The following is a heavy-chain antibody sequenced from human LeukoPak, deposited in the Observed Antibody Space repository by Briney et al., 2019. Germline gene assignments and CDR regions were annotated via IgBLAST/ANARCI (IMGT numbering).Heavy chain of an antibody. CDR2: IYHSGST. CDR1: GYSISGGYY. Sequence: SETLSLTCTVSGYSISGGYYWGWIRQPPGKGLEWIGSIYHSGSTYYNPSLKSRVTISVDTSKNQFSLKLSSVTAADTAVYYCARDAYYDFWSGTLGWFDPWGQGTLVTVSS. V-gene: IGHV4-38-2*02. D-gene: IGHD3-3*01. J-gene: IGHJ5*02. CDR3: ARDAYYDFWSGTLGWFDP.